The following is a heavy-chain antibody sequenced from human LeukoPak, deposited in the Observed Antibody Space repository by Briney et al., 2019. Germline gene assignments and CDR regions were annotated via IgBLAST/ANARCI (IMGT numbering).Heavy chain of an antibody. CDR1: GFTFSSYS. J-gene: IGHJ6*03. CDR3: AKGQGFFCSSISCYNMDV. Sequence: TGGSLRLSCAASGFTFSSYSMNWVRQAPGKGLEWVSGINSGASTYYADSVKGRFTISRDNSKNTLYLQMNSLRAEDTAVYYCAKGQGFFCSSISCYNMDVWGKGTTVTVSS. CDR2: INSGAST. V-gene: IGHV3-23*01. D-gene: IGHD2-2*02.